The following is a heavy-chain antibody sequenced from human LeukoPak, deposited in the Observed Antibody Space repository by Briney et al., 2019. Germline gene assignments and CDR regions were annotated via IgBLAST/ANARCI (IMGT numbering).Heavy chain of an antibody. J-gene: IGHJ4*02. D-gene: IGHD1-26*01. V-gene: IGHV4-39*01. CDR3: ARGATAWVHFDY. CDR2: IYYSGST. CDR1: GGSITSSNYY. Sequence: SETLSLTCTVSGGSITSSNYYWGWIRQPPGKGLEWIGSIYYSGSTDYNPSLKSRVTISVDTSKNQFSLKLSSMTAADTAVYYCARGATAWVHFDYWGQGTLVTVSS.